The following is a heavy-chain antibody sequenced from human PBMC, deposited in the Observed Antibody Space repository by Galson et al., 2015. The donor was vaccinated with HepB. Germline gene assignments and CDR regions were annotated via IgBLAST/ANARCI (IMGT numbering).Heavy chain of an antibody. CDR3: AKFQGNRSPYDMDV. CDR2: ISGSAAMT. D-gene: IGHD3-10*01. V-gene: IGHV3-23*01. J-gene: IGHJ6*02. Sequence: SLRLSCAASGFTFSSYSMNWVRQAPGEGLECVSSISGSAAMTYYVDSVKGRFTISRDNSKKMLYLQMNSLRAEDTAVYYCAKFQGNRSPYDMDVWGQGTTVTVSS. CDR1: GFTFSSYS.